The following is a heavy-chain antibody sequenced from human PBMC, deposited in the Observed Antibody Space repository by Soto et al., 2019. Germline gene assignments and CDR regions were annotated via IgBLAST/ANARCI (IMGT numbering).Heavy chain of an antibody. D-gene: IGHD2-15*01. CDR1: GFTFSSYW. V-gene: IGHV3-7*01. J-gene: IGHJ6*02. CDR3: ARGPFRWFPHGMDV. Sequence: GGSLRLSCAASGFTFSSYWMSWVRQAPGKGLEWVANIKQDGSEKYYVDSVKGRFTISRDNAKNSLYLQMNSLRAEDTAVYYCARGPFRWFPHGMDVWGQGTTVTVSS. CDR2: IKQDGSEK.